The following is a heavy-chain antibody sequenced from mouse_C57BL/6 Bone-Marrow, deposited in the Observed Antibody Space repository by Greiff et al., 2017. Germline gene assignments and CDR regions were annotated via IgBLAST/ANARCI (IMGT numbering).Heavy chain of an antibody. V-gene: IGHV1-15*01. CDR3: TRWDYGSSSRAMDY. CDR1: GYTFTDYE. D-gene: IGHD1-1*01. Sequence: QVQLQQSGAELVRPGASVTLSCKASGYTFTDYEMDWVKQTPVHGLEWIGAIDPETGGTAYNQKFKGKAILTADKSSSTAYMELSSLTSEDSAVYYCTRWDYGSSSRAMDYWGQGTSVTVSS. J-gene: IGHJ4*01. CDR2: IDPETGGT.